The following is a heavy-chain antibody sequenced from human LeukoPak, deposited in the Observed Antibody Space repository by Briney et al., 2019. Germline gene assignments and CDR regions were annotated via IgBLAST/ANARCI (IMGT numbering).Heavy chain of an antibody. CDR1: GVSISSYY. D-gene: IGHD3-22*01. CDR3: ARSWLNQPYNWFDP. CDR2: IYIGGST. V-gene: IGHV4-4*07. Sequence: PETLSLTCSVAGVSISSYYWSWIRQPAGKGLEWVGRIYIGGSTNYNPSLKSRVTMSVDTSKNQFSLRLSSVTAADTAVYYCARSWLNQPYNWFDPWGQGTLVTVSS. J-gene: IGHJ5*02.